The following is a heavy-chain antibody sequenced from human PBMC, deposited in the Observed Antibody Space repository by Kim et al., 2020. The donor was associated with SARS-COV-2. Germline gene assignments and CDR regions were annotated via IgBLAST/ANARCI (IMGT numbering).Heavy chain of an antibody. J-gene: IGHJ6*03. D-gene: IGHD6-19*01. Sequence: SETLSLTCAVYGGSFSGYYWSWIRQPPGKGLEWIGEINHSGSTNYNPSLKSRVTISVDTSKNQFSLKLSSVTAADTPVYYCARGTRQWLSRHYYYYMDVWGKGTTVTVSS. CDR1: GGSFSGYY. V-gene: IGHV4-34*01. CDR2: INHSGST. CDR3: ARGTRQWLSRHYYYYMDV.